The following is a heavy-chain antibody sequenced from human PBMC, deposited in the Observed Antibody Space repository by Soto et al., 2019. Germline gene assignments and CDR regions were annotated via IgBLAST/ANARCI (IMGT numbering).Heavy chain of an antibody. CDR3: ARDRGSSGYLLYFDY. CDR1: GGSISSYY. D-gene: IGHD3-22*01. V-gene: IGHV4-59*12. J-gene: IGHJ4*02. Sequence: PSETLSLTCTVSGGSISSYYWSWIRQPPGKGLEWIGYIYYSGSTNYNPSLKSRVTISVDTSKNQFSLKLSSVTAADTAVYYCARDRGSSGYLLYFDYWGQGTLVTVSS. CDR2: IYYSGST.